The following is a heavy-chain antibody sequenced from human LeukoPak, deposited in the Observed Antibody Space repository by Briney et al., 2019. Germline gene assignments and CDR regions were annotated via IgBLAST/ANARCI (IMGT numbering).Heavy chain of an antibody. CDR3: ARRPHYYDSSGYSAFDP. CDR2: INPSGGST. V-gene: IGHV1-46*01. J-gene: IGHJ5*02. Sequence: ASVKVSCKASGYTFTSYDINWVRQATGQGLEWMGIINPSGGSTSYAQKFQGRVTMTRDTSTSTVYMELSSLRSEDTAVYYCARRPHYYDSSGYSAFDPWGQGTLVTVSS. D-gene: IGHD3-22*01. CDR1: GYTFTSYD.